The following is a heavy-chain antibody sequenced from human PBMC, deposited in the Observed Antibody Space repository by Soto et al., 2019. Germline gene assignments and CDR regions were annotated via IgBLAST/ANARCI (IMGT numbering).Heavy chain of an antibody. CDR3: ARFQSGRYSDGVDV. Sequence: PGGSLRLSCAASGFTFSSYGMHWVRQAPGKGLEWVAVIWYDGSNKYYADSVKGRFTISRDNSKNTLYLQMNSLRAEDTAVYYCARFQSGRYSDGVDVWGQGTTVTVSS. V-gene: IGHV3-33*01. CDR2: IWYDGSNK. J-gene: IGHJ6*02. D-gene: IGHD1-26*01. CDR1: GFTFSSYG.